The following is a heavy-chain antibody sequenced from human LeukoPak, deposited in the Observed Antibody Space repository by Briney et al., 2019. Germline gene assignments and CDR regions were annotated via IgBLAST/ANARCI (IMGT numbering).Heavy chain of an antibody. Sequence: KTLGSLRLSCAASRVTPRSYSMCTVRQAPGKGLEWVSVIDSSSNFIYYTDSVKGGFTLSRDNAKKSLSLQMNRPRDEDTAVYYSARSVVNNPFDYWGQGALVSVSS. CDR1: RVTPRSYS. V-gene: IGHV3-21*01. J-gene: IGHJ4*02. CDR3: ARSVVNNPFDY. CDR2: IDSSSNFI. D-gene: IGHD3-22*01.